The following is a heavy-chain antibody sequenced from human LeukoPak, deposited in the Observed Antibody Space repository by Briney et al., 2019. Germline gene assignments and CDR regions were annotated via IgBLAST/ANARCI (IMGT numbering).Heavy chain of an antibody. D-gene: IGHD1-14*01. CDR2: ISSSSRTI. CDR3: AKGSPRGGLDS. J-gene: IGHJ4*02. Sequence: GGSLRLSCAASDVTLSTFTMHWVRQARGKGLEWVSSISSSSRTINYADSVQGRFTVSRDNANNSMYFQMNELRREDTAVYYCAKGSPRGGLDSWGQGTLVTVSS. V-gene: IGHV3-48*01. CDR1: DVTLSTFT.